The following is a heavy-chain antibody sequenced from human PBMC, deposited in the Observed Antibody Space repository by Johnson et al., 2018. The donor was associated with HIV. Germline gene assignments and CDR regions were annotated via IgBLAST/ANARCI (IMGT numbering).Heavy chain of an antibody. CDR2: IGTAGDT. D-gene: IGHD2-2*01. CDR1: GFTFSSYD. J-gene: IGHJ3*02. V-gene: IGHV3-13*01. Sequence: VQLVESGGGLVQPGGSLRLSCAASGFTFSSYDMYWVRQATGKGLEWVSAIGTAGDTYYPGSVKGRFTISRENAKNSLYLQMNSLRAEDTAVYYCALDRYCSSTSCRADNDAFDIWGQGTMVTVSS. CDR3: ALDRYCSSTSCRADNDAFDI.